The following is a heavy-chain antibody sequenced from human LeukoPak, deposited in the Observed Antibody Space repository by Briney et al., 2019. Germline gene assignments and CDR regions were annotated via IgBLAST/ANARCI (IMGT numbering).Heavy chain of an antibody. D-gene: IGHD5-12*01. CDR1: GYTFTGYY. V-gene: IGHV1-2*02. CDR2: ISPNSGGT. CDR3: ARADSGYDSIDY. J-gene: IGHJ4*02. Sequence: ASVKVSCKASGYTFTGYYMQWVRQAPGQGLEWMAWISPNSGGTNYAQKFQGRVTMTRDTSISTAYMELSRLRSDDTAVYYCARADSGYDSIDYWGQGTLVTVSS.